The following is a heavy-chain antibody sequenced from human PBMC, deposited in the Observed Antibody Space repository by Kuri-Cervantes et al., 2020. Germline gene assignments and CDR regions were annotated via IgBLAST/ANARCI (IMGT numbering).Heavy chain of an antibody. CDR1: GFAFSVYT. V-gene: IGHV3-21*01. Sequence: GESLKISCAAFGFAFSVYTMNWVRRTPGKGLEWVSSITSNGRYIFYADSMKGRFTISRDNAKNSLYLQMSSLRAEDTAIYYCARDGKHTNSFDVWGQGTMVTVSS. J-gene: IGHJ3*01. CDR2: ITSNGRYI. CDR3: ARDGKHTNSFDV. D-gene: IGHD1-26*01.